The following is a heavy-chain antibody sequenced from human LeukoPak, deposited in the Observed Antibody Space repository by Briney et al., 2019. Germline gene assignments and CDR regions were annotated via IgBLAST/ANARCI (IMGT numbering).Heavy chain of an antibody. Sequence: TWGSLRLSCAASGFTFSSYAISCVRQTPGRGLERVSAISGSGGSTYYADSVKGRFTISRDNSKNTLYMQMNSLRAEDTAVYYCAKDPRRGYSYGYYWGQGTLVTVSS. CDR2: ISGSGGST. J-gene: IGHJ4*02. CDR1: GFTFSSYA. V-gene: IGHV3-23*01. CDR3: AKDPRRGYSYGYY. D-gene: IGHD5-18*01.